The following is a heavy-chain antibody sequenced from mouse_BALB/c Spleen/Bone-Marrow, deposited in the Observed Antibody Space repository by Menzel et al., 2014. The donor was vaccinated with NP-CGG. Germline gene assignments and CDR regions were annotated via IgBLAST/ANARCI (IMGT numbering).Heavy chain of an antibody. CDR2: IWSGGST. Sequence: VQLVESGPGLLQPSQSLSITCTVSGFSLTSDGVHWVRQSPSKGLEWLGVIWSGGSTGYNEAFISRLNISKDNSKSQVFFKMNSLQADDSAIYYCARNGHYYAMDYWGQGTSVTVSS. J-gene: IGHJ4*01. CDR3: ARNGHYYAMDY. CDR1: GFSLTSDG. V-gene: IGHV2-2*01.